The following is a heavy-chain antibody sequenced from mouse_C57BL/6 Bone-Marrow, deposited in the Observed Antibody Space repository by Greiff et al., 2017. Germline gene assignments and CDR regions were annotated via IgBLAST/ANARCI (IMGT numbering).Heavy chain of an antibody. V-gene: IGHV1-81*01. J-gene: IGHJ3*01. D-gene: IGHD2-3*01. CDR2: IYPRSGNT. CDR1: GYTFTSYG. CDR3: ARTLDGYYPPWFAY. Sequence: QVQLQQPGAELARPGASVKLSCKASGYTFTSYGISWVKQRTGQGLEWIGEIYPRSGNTYYNEKFKGKATLTADKSSSTAYMELRSLTSEDSAVYFCARTLDGYYPPWFAYWGQGTLVTVSA.